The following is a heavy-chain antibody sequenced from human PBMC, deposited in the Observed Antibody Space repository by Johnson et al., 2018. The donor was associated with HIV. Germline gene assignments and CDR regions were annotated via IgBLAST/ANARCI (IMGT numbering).Heavy chain of an antibody. CDR2: ISWNSGSI. CDR3: ARGAPWSGSDAFDI. Sequence: VQLVESGGGVVRPGGSLRLSCAPSGFTFDDYAMHWVRQAPGKGLEWVSGISWNSGSIGYADSVKGRFTISRDNAKNTLYLQMNSLRAGDTALYYCARGAPWSGSDAFDIWGQGTMVTVSS. CDR1: GFTFDDYA. V-gene: IGHV3-9*01. D-gene: IGHD3-3*01. J-gene: IGHJ3*02.